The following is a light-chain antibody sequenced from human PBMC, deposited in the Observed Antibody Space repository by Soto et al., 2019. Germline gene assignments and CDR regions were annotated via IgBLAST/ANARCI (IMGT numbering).Light chain of an antibody. Sequence: QSVLTQPPSASGTPGQRVTISCSGSTSNIGSNAVYWYQQVPGTAPKLLIQSSSQRPSGVPDRFSGSKSGTSASLAISGLRSEDEADYYCQSYDSSLSGFYVFGTGTQLTVL. J-gene: IGLJ1*01. CDR3: QSYDSSLSGFYV. V-gene: IGLV1-47*02. CDR1: TSNIGSNA. CDR2: SSS.